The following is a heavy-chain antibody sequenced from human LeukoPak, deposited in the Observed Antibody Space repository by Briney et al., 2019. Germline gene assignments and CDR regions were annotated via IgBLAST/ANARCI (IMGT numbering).Heavy chain of an antibody. J-gene: IGHJ4*02. V-gene: IGHV4-61*01. CDR2: IYYSGST. CDR3: ARVDSSGWHAIDY. D-gene: IGHD6-19*01. Sequence: SETLSLTCTVSGGSISSSSYYWSWIRQPPGKGLEWIGYIYYSGSTNYNPSLKSRVTISVDTSKNQFSLKLSSVTAADTAVYYCARVDSSGWHAIDYWGQGTLVTVSS. CDR1: GGSISSSSYY.